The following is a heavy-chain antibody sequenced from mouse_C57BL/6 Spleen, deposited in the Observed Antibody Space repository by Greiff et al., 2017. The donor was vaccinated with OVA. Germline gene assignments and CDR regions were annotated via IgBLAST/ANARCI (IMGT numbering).Heavy chain of an antibody. CDR3: ARDNYGSREAMDY. D-gene: IGHD1-1*01. Sequence: EVKVVESGGGLVKPGGSLKLSCAASGFTFSSYAMSWVRQTPEKRLEWVATISDGGSYTYYPDNVKGRFTISRDNAKNNLYLQMSHLKSEDTAMYYCARDNYGSREAMDYWGQGTAVTVSS. CDR2: ISDGGSYT. CDR1: GFTFSSYA. V-gene: IGHV5-4*01. J-gene: IGHJ4*01.